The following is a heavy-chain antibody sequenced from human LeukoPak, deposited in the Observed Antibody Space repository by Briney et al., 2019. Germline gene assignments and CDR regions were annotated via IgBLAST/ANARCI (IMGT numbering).Heavy chain of an antibody. CDR1: GFTFSSYA. CDR2: ISRNGGST. Sequence: GGPLRLSCAASGFTFSSYAMHWARQAPGKGLESVSAISRNGGSTYYANSVKGSFTISRDNSKNTLYLQMGSLRAEDMAFYYWAKVRQQLVFRAPDAFDIWGQGTMVTVSS. V-gene: IGHV3-64*01. CDR3: AKVRQQLVFRAPDAFDI. J-gene: IGHJ3*02. D-gene: IGHD6-13*01.